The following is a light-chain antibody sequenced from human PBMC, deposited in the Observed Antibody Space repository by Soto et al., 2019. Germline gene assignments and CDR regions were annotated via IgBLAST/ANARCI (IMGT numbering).Light chain of an antibody. J-gene: IGKJ5*01. CDR3: QQSYSLIT. CDR1: QSISSY. V-gene: IGKV1-39*01. Sequence: QMNPFTSPPGASFGDRGKLTYRGSQSISSYLNWYQQKPGKAPKLLIYAASSLQSGVPSRFSGSGSGTDFTLTISSLQPEDFATYYCQQSYSLITFGQGTRLEIK. CDR2: AAS.